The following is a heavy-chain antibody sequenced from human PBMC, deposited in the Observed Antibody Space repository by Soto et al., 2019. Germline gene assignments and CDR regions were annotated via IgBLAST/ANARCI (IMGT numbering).Heavy chain of an antibody. CDR1: GYTFTSYG. V-gene: IGHV1-18*01. Sequence: GASVKVSCKASGYTFTSYGISWVRQAPGQGLEWMGWISAYNGNTNYAQKLQGRVTMTTDTSTSTAYMELRSLRSDDTAVYYCARGSVFQSGYDNYYYYYGMDVWGQGTTVTVSS. J-gene: IGHJ6*02. CDR3: ARGSVFQSGYDNYYYYYGMDV. D-gene: IGHD5-12*01. CDR2: ISAYNGNT.